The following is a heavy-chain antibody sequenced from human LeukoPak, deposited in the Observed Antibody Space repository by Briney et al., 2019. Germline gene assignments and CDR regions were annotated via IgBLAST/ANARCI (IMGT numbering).Heavy chain of an antibody. CDR3: AHYGDYCR. CDR1: GFAFSSYG. V-gene: IGHV3-30*02. Sequence: GGSLRLSCAASGFAFSSYGMHWVRQAPGKGLEWVAFIRYDGSNKYYADSVKGRFTIFRDNSKNTLYLQMNSLRAEDTAVYYCAHYGDYCRWGQGTLVTVSS. D-gene: IGHD4-17*01. CDR2: IRYDGSNK. J-gene: IGHJ4*02.